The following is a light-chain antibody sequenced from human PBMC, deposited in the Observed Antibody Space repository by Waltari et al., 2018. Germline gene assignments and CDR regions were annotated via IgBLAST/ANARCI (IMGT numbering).Light chain of an antibody. V-gene: IGKV4-1*01. Sequence: DIVMTQSPDSLAVSLGERATINCKSSQSVLYSSNNKNYLGWYQQKAGQPPKLLIYWASTRESGVPDRFSGRGSGTDFTLTISSLQAEDVAIYYCQQYYSKALTFGGGTKVEIK. CDR1: QSVLYSSNNKNY. J-gene: IGKJ4*01. CDR2: WAS. CDR3: QQYYSKALT.